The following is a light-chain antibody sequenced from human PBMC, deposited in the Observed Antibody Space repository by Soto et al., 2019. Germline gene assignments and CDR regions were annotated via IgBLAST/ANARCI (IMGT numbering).Light chain of an antibody. CDR3: ATWDDRLKAWV. CDR1: SSYIGSNT. V-gene: IGLV1-44*01. Sequence: QSVLTQPSSASGTPGQRVTISCSGSSSYIGSNTVNWYQQIPGTAPKLLIFSNNQRPSGVPDRFSGSKSGTSASLAISGLQSEDEGDYCCATWDDRLKAWVFGGGTKLTVL. J-gene: IGLJ3*02. CDR2: SNN.